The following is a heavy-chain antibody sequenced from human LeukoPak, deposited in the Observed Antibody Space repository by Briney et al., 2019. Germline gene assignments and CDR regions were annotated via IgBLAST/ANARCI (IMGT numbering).Heavy chain of an antibody. V-gene: IGHV4-34*01. J-gene: IGHJ4*02. D-gene: IGHD3-16*01. Sequence: ASETLSLXCAVYGGSCSGYYWSWIRRPPGKGLEWIGEINHSGSTNYNPSLKSRVTISVDTSKNQFSLKLSSVTAADTAVYYCARGGTYYDYVWGSYRGYYFDYWGQGTLVTVSS. CDR1: GGSCSGYY. CDR3: ARGGTYYDYVWGSYRGYYFDY. CDR2: INHSGST.